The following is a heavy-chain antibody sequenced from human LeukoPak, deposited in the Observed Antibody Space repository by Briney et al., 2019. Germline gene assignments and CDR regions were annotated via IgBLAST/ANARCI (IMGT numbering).Heavy chain of an antibody. CDR3: ARVRSDYGDFGNY. J-gene: IGHJ4*02. D-gene: IGHD4-17*01. CDR1: GYSFTSYG. Sequence: ASVKVPCKASGYSFTSYGISWVRQAPGQGLEWMGRISVHTGNTNYAQKLQGRVTMTTVTSTSTAYMELRSLRSDDTAVYYCARVRSDYGDFGNYWGQGTLVTVSS. V-gene: IGHV1-18*04. CDR2: ISVHTGNT.